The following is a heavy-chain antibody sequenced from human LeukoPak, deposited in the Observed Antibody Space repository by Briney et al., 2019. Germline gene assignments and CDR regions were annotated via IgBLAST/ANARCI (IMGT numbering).Heavy chain of an antibody. V-gene: IGHV3-23*03. Sequence: GGSLRLSCAASGFTFSSYAMSWVRQAPGKGLEWVSVIYSGGTTYYADSVKGRFTISRDNSKNTLYLQMNSLRAEDTAVYYCARDKVWDYYYYYMDVWGNGTTVTVSS. D-gene: IGHD3-16*01. CDR3: ARDKVWDYYYYYMDV. CDR2: IYSGGTT. J-gene: IGHJ6*03. CDR1: GFTFSSYA.